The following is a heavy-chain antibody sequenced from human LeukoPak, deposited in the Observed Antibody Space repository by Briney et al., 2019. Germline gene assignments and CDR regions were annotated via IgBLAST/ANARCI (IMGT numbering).Heavy chain of an antibody. CDR2: INPNSGDT. Sequence: ASVKVSCKASRYTFTGYYIHWVRQGPGQGLEWMGWINPNSGDTNYAQKFQDRVTMTRDTSISTAYMELSRLRSDDTAVYYCARTPHQYYYDSSGCYPGYYMDVWGKGTTVTISS. V-gene: IGHV1-2*02. D-gene: IGHD3-22*01. J-gene: IGHJ6*03. CDR1: RYTFTGYY. CDR3: ARTPHQYYYDSSGCYPGYYMDV.